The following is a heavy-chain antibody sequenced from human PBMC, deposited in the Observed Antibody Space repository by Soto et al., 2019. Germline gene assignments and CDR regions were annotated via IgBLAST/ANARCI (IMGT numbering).Heavy chain of an antibody. Sequence: GGSLRLSCAASGFTFSSYAMSWVRQAPGKGLEWVSAISGSGGSTYYADSVKGRFTISRDNSKNTLYLQMNSLRAEDTAVYYCANHILWSGSPNRPFDYWGQGTLVTVSS. V-gene: IGHV3-23*01. CDR2: ISGSGGST. D-gene: IGHD3-3*01. CDR3: ANHILWSGSPNRPFDY. J-gene: IGHJ4*02. CDR1: GFTFSSYA.